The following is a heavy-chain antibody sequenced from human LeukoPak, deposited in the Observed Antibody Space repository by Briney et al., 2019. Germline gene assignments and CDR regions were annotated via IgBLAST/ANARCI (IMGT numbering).Heavy chain of an antibody. CDR1: GYTFTGYY. J-gene: IGHJ4*02. D-gene: IGHD2-15*01. Sequence: ASVKVSCTASGYTFTGYYMHWVRQAPGQGLEWMGWINPNSGGTNYAQKLQGWVTMTRDTSISTAYMELSRLRSDDTAVYYCARDCSGGSCYSGGFDYWGQGTLVTVSS. CDR3: ARDCSGGSCYSGGFDY. CDR2: INPNSGGT. V-gene: IGHV1-2*04.